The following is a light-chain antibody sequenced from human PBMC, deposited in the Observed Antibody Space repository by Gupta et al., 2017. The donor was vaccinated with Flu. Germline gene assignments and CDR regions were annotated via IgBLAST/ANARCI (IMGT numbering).Light chain of an antibody. J-gene: IGKJ1*01. V-gene: IGKV3-15*01. CDR1: QSVSSN. Sequence: IVMTQSPATLSVSPGERATLSCRASQSVSSNLAWYQQKPGQAPRLLIYGASTRATGLPARFSGSGSGTEFTLTISSLQSEDFAVYYCQQENNCPWTFGQGTKVEIK. CDR2: GAS. CDR3: QQENNCPWT.